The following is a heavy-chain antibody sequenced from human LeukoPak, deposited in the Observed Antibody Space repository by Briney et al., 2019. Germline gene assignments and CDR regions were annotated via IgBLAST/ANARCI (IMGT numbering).Heavy chain of an antibody. CDR3: AKSGILTGYYYNWFDP. V-gene: IGHV3-43*02. J-gene: IGHJ5*02. CDR1: GFTFDDYA. D-gene: IGHD3-9*01. Sequence: PGGSLRLSCAASGFTFDDYAMHWVRQAPGKGLEWVSLISGDGGSTYYADSVKGRFTISRDNSKNSLYLRMNSLRTEDTALYYCAKSGILTGYYYNWFDPWGQGTLVTVSS. CDR2: ISGDGGST.